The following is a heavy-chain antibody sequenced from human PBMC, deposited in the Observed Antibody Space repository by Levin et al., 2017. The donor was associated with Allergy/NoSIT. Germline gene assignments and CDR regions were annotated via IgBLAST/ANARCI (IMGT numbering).Heavy chain of an antibody. CDR3: ARSTRDHVPGPWFDP. Sequence: LSLTCAISGDSVSSNSAAWNWIRQSPSLFLAFLFLPSSLSPFSPSSAVSVKSRITINPDTSKNQFSLQLNSVTPEDPAVYYCARSTRDHVPGPWFDPWGQGTLVTVSS. D-gene: IGHD2-2*01. V-gene: IGHV6-1*01. CDR1: GDSVSSNSAA. J-gene: IGHJ5*02. CDR2: PSSLSPFSP.